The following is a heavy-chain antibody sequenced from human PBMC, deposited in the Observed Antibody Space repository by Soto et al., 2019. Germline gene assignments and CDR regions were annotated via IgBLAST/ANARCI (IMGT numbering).Heavy chain of an antibody. Sequence: SETLSLTCTVSGGSISSYYWSWIRQPPGKGLEWIGYIYYSGSTNYNPSLKSRVTISVDTSKNQFSLKLSSVTAADTAVYYCARLTYDFWSGHPYNWFDPWGQGTLVTVSS. CDR3: ARLTYDFWSGHPYNWFDP. CDR1: GGSISSYY. CDR2: IYYSGST. D-gene: IGHD3-3*01. J-gene: IGHJ5*02. V-gene: IGHV4-59*08.